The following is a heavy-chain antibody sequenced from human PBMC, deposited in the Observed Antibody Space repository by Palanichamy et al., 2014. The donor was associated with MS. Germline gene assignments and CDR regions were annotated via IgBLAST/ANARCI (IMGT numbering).Heavy chain of an antibody. CDR2: IYYDGSNK. CDR1: GFTFSSYG. J-gene: IGHJ4*02. V-gene: IGHV3-33*01. D-gene: IGHD3-22*01. Sequence: PGRALRLSCAASGFTFSSYGVHWVRQAPGKGLEWVAIIYYDGSNKYYADSVKGRFTISRGNSKNTVFLQVNSLRAEDTALYYCARNYYDTSGIDYWGQGTLVTVSS. CDR3: ARNYYDTSGIDY.